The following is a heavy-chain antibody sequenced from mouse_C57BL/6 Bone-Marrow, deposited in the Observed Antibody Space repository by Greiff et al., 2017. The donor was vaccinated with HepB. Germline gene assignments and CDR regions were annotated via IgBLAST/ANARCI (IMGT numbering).Heavy chain of an antibody. J-gene: IGHJ4*01. CDR2: ISYSGST. CDR3: ARFPYSNYVGYYAMDY. V-gene: IGHV3-8*01. D-gene: IGHD2-5*01. Sequence: EVHLVESGPGLAKPSQTLSLTCSVTGYSITSDYWNWIRKFPGNKLEYMGYISYSGSTYYNPSLKSRISITRDTSKNQYYLQLNSVTTEDTATYYCARFPYSNYVGYYAMDYWGQGTSVTVSS. CDR1: GYSITSDY.